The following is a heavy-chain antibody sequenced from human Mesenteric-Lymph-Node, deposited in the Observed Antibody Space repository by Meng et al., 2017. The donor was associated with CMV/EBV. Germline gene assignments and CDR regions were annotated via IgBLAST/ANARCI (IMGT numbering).Heavy chain of an antibody. V-gene: IGHV1-2*02. J-gene: IGHJ6*02. CDR1: GGTFSSYT. D-gene: IGHD2-2*02. CDR3: ARVGLVVVPAAIRGYYYYGMDV. Sequence: ASVKVSCKASGGTFSSYTISWVRQAPGQGLEWMGWINPNSGGTNYAQKFQGRVTMTRDTSISTAYMELSRLRSDDTAVYYCARVGLVVVPAAIRGYYYYGMDVWGQGTTVTVSS. CDR2: INPNSGGT.